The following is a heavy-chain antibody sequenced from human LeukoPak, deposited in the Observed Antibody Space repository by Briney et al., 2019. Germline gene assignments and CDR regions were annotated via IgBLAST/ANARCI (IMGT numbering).Heavy chain of an antibody. J-gene: IGHJ4*02. CDR3: ARLRGLYSDTNRYQTALDC. V-gene: IGHV3-7*01. Sequence: HAGGSLRLSCAASGFTFSNYWMSWVRQAPGKGLEWVANIKQDGSEKFYVDSVKGRFTISRDNAKNSLYVQMNNLRAEDAAVYYCARLRGLYSDTNRYQTALDCWGQGTLVTVSS. CDR2: IKQDGSEK. CDR1: GFTFSNYW. D-gene: IGHD1-26*01.